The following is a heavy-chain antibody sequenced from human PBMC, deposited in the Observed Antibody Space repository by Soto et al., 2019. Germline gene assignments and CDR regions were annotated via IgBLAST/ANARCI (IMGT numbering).Heavy chain of an antibody. V-gene: IGHV4-59*01. D-gene: IGHD3-16*01. Sequence: QVQLQESGPGLVRPSETLSLTCTVSGDAMGSNYWSWIRQPPGKGLEWIGYVYYAGATSYNPSLKSRVTISVDTSKNQFSLKLSSVTAADTAVYYCARAMGDWGTYYYYYGMDVWGQGTTVTVSS. CDR1: GDAMGSNY. CDR2: VYYAGAT. J-gene: IGHJ6*02. CDR3: ARAMGDWGTYYYYYGMDV.